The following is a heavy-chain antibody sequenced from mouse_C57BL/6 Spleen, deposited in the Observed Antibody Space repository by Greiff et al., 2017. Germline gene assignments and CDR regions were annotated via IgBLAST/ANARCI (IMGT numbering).Heavy chain of an antibody. J-gene: IGHJ3*01. Sequence: DVKLQESGPELVKPGASVKIPCKASGYTFTDYNMDWVKQSHGKSLEWIGDIHPNNGGTIYNQKVKGKATLTVDKSSSTAYMELRSLTSEDTAVYYCARFGDGYYPAWFAYWGQGTLVTVSA. CDR2: IHPNNGGT. D-gene: IGHD2-3*01. CDR1: GYTFTDYN. V-gene: IGHV1-18*01. CDR3: ARFGDGYYPAWFAY.